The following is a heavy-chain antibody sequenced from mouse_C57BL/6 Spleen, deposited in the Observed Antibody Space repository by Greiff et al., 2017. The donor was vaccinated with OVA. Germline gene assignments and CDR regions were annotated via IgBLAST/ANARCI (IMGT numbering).Heavy chain of an antibody. CDR1: GYAFSSSW. D-gene: IGHD3-3*01. V-gene: IGHV1-82*01. CDR3: ARGTPDWFAY. CDR2: IYPGDGDT. Sequence: QVQLQQSGPELVKPGASVKISCKASGYAFSSSWMNWVKQRPGQGLEWIGRIYPGDGDTNYNGKFKGKATLTADKSSSTAYMQLSSLTSEDSAVYFCARGTPDWFAYWGQGTLVTVSA. J-gene: IGHJ3*01.